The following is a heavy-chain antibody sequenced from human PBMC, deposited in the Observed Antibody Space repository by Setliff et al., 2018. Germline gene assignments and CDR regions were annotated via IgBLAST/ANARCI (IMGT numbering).Heavy chain of an antibody. CDR3: AIDYGPTGTPYH. CDR2: IDPRDDFT. J-gene: IGHJ4*02. CDR1: GYSFSDFY. V-gene: IGHV1-69-2*01. D-gene: IGHD1-1*01. Sequence: ASVKVSCKASGYSFSDFYMHWVRQVPGEGLEALGRIDPRDDFTVYAERFKDRLTITADTSTDTSYMEMSSQRFEVTAVYYCAIDYGPTGTPYHWGQGTPVTVS.